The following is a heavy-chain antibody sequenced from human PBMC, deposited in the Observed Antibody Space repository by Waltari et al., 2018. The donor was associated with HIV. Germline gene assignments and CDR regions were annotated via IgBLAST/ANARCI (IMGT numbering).Heavy chain of an antibody. V-gene: IGHV4-30-4*08. CDR1: GGSISSGDYY. CDR3: ASSRSGYCSGGSCYETTLCDY. CDR2: IYYSGST. Sequence: TVSGGSISSGDYYWSWIRQPPGKGLEWIGYIYYSGSTYYNPSLKSRVTISVDRSKNQFSLKLSSVTAADPAVYYCASSRSGYCSGGSCYETTLCDYWGQGTLVTVSS. D-gene: IGHD2-15*01. J-gene: IGHJ4*02.